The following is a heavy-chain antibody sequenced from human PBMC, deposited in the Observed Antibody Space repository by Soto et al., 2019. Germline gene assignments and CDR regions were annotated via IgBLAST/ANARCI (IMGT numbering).Heavy chain of an antibody. CDR3: ARWYYYDSSGYAWNYFDY. D-gene: IGHD3-22*01. J-gene: IGHJ4*02. CDR1: GGSISSYY. CDR2: IYYSGST. Sequence: SETLSLTCTVSGGSISSYYWSWIRQPPGKGLEWIGYIYYSGSTNYNPSLKSRVTISVDTSKNQFSLKPSSVTAADTAVYYCARWYYYDSSGYAWNYFDYWGQGTLVTVS. V-gene: IGHV4-59*01.